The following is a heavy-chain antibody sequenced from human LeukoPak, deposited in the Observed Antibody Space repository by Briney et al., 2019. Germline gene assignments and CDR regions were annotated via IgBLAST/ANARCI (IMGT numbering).Heavy chain of an antibody. J-gene: IGHJ6*02. CDR3: ARGGGLDV. V-gene: IGHV3-7*03. CDR2: INHNGNVN. CDR1: GFTFSSYW. Sequence: GGSLRLSCAASGFTFSSYWMNWARQAPGKGLEWVASINHNGNVNYYVDSVKGRFTISRDNVKNSLYLQMSNLRAEDTAVYFCARGGGLDVRGQGATVTVSS. D-gene: IGHD3-16*01.